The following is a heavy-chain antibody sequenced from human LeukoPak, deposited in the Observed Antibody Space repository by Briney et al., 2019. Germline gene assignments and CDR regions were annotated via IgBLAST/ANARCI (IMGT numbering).Heavy chain of an antibody. CDR3: ARLSSLANIAARGRTWLDP. Sequence: PSETLSLTCAVSGGSISSRIWWNWVRQPPGKGLEWIGEVYHSGTTNYNASLKSRVTISVDTSKNQFSLKLSSVTAADTAVYYCARLSSLANIAARGRTWLDPWGQGSLVTVSS. V-gene: IGHV4-4*02. J-gene: IGHJ5*02. CDR1: GGSISSRIW. D-gene: IGHD6-6*01. CDR2: VYHSGTT.